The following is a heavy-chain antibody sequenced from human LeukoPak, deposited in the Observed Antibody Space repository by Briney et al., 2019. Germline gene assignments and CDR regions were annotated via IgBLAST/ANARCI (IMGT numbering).Heavy chain of an antibody. CDR1: GFTFRSYW. Sequence: PGGSLRLSCAASGFTFRSYWVNWVRQAPGKGLEWVANVKQDGSEKYYVDSVQGRFTISRDNAKNSLYLQMNSLRAEDTAVYYCAKSEDILADYRALWDWGRGTLVTVSS. CDR3: AKSEDILADYRALWD. J-gene: IGHJ4*02. D-gene: IGHD3-9*01. V-gene: IGHV3-7*01. CDR2: VKQDGSEK.